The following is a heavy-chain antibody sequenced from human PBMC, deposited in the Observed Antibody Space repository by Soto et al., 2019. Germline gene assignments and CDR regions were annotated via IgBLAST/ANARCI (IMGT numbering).Heavy chain of an antibody. Sequence: EVQLVESGGGLVKPGGSLRLSCAAFGFTFRTHTMNWVRQVPGRGLEWVSVISSSSASIYYADSLKGRFTISTDNAKIALYLQMNTLRAYDTAVYYCARADIVTGFVDYWRQGTVVTVSS. CDR1: GFTFRTHT. V-gene: IGHV3-21*01. CDR2: ISSSSASI. J-gene: IGHJ4*02. CDR3: ARADIVTGFVDY. D-gene: IGHD3-16*02.